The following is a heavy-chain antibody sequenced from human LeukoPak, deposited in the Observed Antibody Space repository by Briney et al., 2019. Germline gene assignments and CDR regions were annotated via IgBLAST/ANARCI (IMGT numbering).Heavy chain of an antibody. J-gene: IGHJ3*02. V-gene: IGHV3-48*04. Sequence: QSGGSLRLSCAASGFTFSSYSMKWVRQAPGKGLECVSYISSSSGTISYADSVKGRFTISRDNAKNSLYLQMNSLRVEDTAVYYCARGAFLGGFDIWGQGTMVTVSS. D-gene: IGHD4-23*01. CDR1: GFTFSSYS. CDR2: ISSSSGTI. CDR3: ARGAFLGGFDI.